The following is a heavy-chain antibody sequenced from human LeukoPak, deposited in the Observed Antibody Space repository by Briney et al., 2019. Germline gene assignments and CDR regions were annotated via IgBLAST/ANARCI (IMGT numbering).Heavy chain of an antibody. CDR1: GGSISSYY. CDR3: ARGTTGRVFGVVISYYYYYMDV. D-gene: IGHD3-3*01. Sequence: SETLSLTCTVSGGSISSYYWSWIRQPPGKGLEWIGYIYYSGSTNYNPSLKSRVTISVDTSKNQFSLKLSSVTAADTAVYYCARGTTGRVFGVVISYYYYYMDVWGKGTAVTVSS. CDR2: IYYSGST. J-gene: IGHJ6*03. V-gene: IGHV4-59*01.